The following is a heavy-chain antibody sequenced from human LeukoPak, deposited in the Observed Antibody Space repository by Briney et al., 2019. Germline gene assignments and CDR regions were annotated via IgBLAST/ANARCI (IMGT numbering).Heavy chain of an antibody. CDR1: GFTFSSYG. Sequence: PGGYLRLSCAASGFTFSSYGMHWVRQAPGKGLEWVAVISYDGSNKYYADSVKGRFTISRDNSKNTLYLQMNSLRAEDTAVYYCASNGLPAAFDIWGQGTMVTVSS. J-gene: IGHJ3*02. CDR2: ISYDGSNK. D-gene: IGHD2-21*02. CDR3: ASNGLPAAFDI. V-gene: IGHV3-30*03.